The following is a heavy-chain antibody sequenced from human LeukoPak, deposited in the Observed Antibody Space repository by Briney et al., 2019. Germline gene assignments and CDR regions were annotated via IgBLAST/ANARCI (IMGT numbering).Heavy chain of an antibody. Sequence: SETLSLTCTDSAGSIRSDDYYWSWIRQPPGKGLYWIGYIYYSGSTYYNPSLKSRVTISVDTSKNQFSLKLSSVTAADTAVYYCAREDSSGWYYFDYWGQGTLVTVSS. V-gene: IGHV4-30-4*01. J-gene: IGHJ4*02. CDR2: IYYSGST. D-gene: IGHD6-19*01. CDR1: AGSIRSDDYY. CDR3: AREDSSGWYYFDY.